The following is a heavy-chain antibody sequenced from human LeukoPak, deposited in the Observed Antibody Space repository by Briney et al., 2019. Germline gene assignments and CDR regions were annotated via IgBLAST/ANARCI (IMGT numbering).Heavy chain of an antibody. CDR3: ARGNSVVNYYHGLDL. J-gene: IGHJ6*02. D-gene: IGHD2-2*01. CDR1: GFTFSTYA. CDR2: ISYDGSNK. Sequence: GGSLRLSCAASGFTFSTYAIHWVRQAPGKGLEWVESISYDGSNKYHADSVKGRFTISRDNSKNTAYLQMNDLRPEDTAVYYCARGNSVVNYYHGLDLWGQGTTVTVSS. V-gene: IGHV3-30-3*01.